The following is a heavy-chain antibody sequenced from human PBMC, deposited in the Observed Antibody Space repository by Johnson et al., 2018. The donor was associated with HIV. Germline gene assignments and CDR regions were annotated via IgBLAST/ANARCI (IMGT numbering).Heavy chain of an antibody. Sequence: VQLVESGGGVVQPGRSLRLSCAASEFTFSNYDMHWVRQGPGKGLEWVSVIDSGGGTKYADSVTGRFTISRDNSKNTLYLQMNSLRAEDTAVYFCARGCRDGYTCDAFDVWGQGTRVTVSS. V-gene: IGHV3-66*01. CDR2: IDSGGGT. D-gene: IGHD5-24*01. J-gene: IGHJ3*01. CDR1: EFTFSNYD. CDR3: ARGCRDGYTCDAFDV.